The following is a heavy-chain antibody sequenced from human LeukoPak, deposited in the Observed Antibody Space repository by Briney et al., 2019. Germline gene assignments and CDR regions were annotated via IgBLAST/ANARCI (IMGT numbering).Heavy chain of an antibody. CDR3: ARVRGVRFDY. CDR1: GFTFSSYW. Sequence: GGSLRLSCAASGFTFSSYWMSWVRQAPGKGLEWVSSISSSSSYIYYADSVKGRFTISRDNAKNSLYLQMNSLRAEDTAVYYCARVRGVRFDYWSQGTLVTVSS. V-gene: IGHV3-21*01. CDR2: ISSSSSYI. J-gene: IGHJ4*02. D-gene: IGHD3-10*01.